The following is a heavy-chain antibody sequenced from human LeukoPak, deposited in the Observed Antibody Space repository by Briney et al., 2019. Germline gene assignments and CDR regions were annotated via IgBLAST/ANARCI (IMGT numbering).Heavy chain of an antibody. V-gene: IGHV4-39*01. CDR3: ARHSGSSWFDPFDI. J-gene: IGHJ3*02. CDR2: MYYGGNT. Sequence: SETLSLTCSVSGGSISSSTYYWGWIRQPPGRGLEWIGSMYYGGNTYSNPTLKSRVTISAGTSKNRFSLKLSSVTAADTATYFCARHSGSSWFDPFDIWGQGTMVTVSS. CDR1: GGSISSSTYY. D-gene: IGHD6-13*01.